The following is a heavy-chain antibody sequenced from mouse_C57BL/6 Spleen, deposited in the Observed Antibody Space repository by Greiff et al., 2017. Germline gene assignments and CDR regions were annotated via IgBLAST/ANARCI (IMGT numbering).Heavy chain of an antibody. CDR2: IAPETGGT. D-gene: IGHD2-4*01. CDR1: GYTFTDYE. CDR3: TRGGDYDVGLAY. V-gene: IGHV1-15*01. Sequence: QVQLQQSGAELVRPGASVTLSCKASGYTFTDYEMHWVKQTPVHGLEWIGAIAPETGGTAYNQKFKGKAILTADKSSSTAYMELRSLTSEDSAVYYCTRGGDYDVGLAYWGQGTLVTVSA. J-gene: IGHJ3*01.